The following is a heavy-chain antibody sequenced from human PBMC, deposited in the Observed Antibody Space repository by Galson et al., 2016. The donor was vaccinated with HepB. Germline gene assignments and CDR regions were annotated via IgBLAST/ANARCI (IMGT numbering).Heavy chain of an antibody. Sequence: SLRLSCAASGFTVSTNYMSWVRQAPGKGLEWVSVIYGGGSTTYADSVKGRFTISRHNSKNTLYLQMNSLITEDTAVYYVARQLPNVGYGMDVWGQGTTVTASS. J-gene: IGHJ6*02. D-gene: IGHD4-23*01. CDR1: GFTVSTNY. V-gene: IGHV3-53*04. CDR3: ARQLPNVGYGMDV. CDR2: IYGGGST.